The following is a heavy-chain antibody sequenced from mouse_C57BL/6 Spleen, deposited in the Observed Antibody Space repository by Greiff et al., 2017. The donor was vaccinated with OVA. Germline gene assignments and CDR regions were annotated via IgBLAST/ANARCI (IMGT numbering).Heavy chain of an antibody. CDR2: IYPGDGDT. D-gene: IGHD2-3*01. V-gene: IGHV1-82*01. J-gene: IGHJ4*01. CDR3: ARSRDGYRYAMDY. Sequence: VQLQQSGPELVKPGASVKISCKASGYAFSSSWMNWVKQRPGKGLEWIGRIYPGDGDTNYNGKFKGKATLSADNSSSPAYMQLSSLTSEDSAVYFCARSRDGYRYAMDYWGQGASVTVSS. CDR1: GYAFSSSW.